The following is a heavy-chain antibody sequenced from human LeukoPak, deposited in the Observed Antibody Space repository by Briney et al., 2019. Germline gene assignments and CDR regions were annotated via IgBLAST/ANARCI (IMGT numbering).Heavy chain of an antibody. CDR3: ASRVYSGSYEYYYYYYMDV. V-gene: IGHV1-8*01. J-gene: IGHJ6*03. CDR1: GYIFTDYG. D-gene: IGHD1-26*01. CDR2: LNPYSGSA. Sequence: ASVRVSCKTSGYIFTDYGINWVRQATGQGLEWMGWLNPYSGSAGYAQDFQGRVTMTRDTSTGTAFMELSSLRSEDTAVYYCASRVYSGSYEYYYYYYMDVWGKGTTVTVSS.